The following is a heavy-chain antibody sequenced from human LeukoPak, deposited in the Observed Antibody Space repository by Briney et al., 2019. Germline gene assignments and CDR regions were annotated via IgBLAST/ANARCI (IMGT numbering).Heavy chain of an antibody. Sequence: GRPLRPSCAASGFTFSSYGIHWVRQAPGKGLEWVAFIWYDGSNKYYAYSVKGRFTISRDKSKNTLYLQMNSLRAEDTAVCYYAKEIAAAANWFDPWGEGTLVADSS. CDR1: GFTFSSYG. CDR3: AKEIAAAANWFDP. J-gene: IGHJ5*02. V-gene: IGHV3-33*03. D-gene: IGHD6-13*01. CDR2: IWYDGSNK.